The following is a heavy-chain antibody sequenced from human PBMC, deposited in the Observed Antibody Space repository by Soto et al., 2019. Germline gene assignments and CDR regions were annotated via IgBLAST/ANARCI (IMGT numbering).Heavy chain of an antibody. D-gene: IGHD2-15*01. CDR2: TYYRSKWYN. CDR1: GDSVSSNSAA. CDR3: ARAYCSGGSCYVRNWFDP. Sequence: PSQTLSLTCAISGDSVSSNSAAWNWIRQSPSRGLEWLGRTYYRSKWYNDYAVSVKSRITINPDTSKNQFSLQLNSVTPEDTAVYYCARAYCSGGSCYVRNWFDPWGQGTLVTV. J-gene: IGHJ5*02. V-gene: IGHV6-1*01.